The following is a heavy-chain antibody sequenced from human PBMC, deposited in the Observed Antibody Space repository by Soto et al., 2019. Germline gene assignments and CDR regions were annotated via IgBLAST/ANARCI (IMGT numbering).Heavy chain of an antibody. Sequence: ASVKVSCKASGYTFTSYGISWVRQAPGQGLEWMGMLNASNGSTNFAQRLQGRVTLTRDTSTTTVYMELSSLRSEDTAVYYCARLLAPYCGGDCFSGFDYWGQGTQVTDSS. CDR1: GYTFTSYG. J-gene: IGHJ4*02. V-gene: IGHV1-18*01. CDR3: ARLLAPYCGGDCFSGFDY. CDR2: LNASNGST. D-gene: IGHD2-21*02.